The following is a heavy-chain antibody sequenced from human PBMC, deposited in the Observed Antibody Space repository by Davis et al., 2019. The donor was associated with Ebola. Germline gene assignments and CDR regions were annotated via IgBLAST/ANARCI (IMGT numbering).Heavy chain of an antibody. CDR1: GFTFSNYG. Sequence: GESLKISCAASGFTFSNYGMHWVRQPPGKGLEWVGFIRFDGSSKHHIDSVKGRFTISRDNAKNTLYLQMNSLRAEDTAVYYCARSSPSNFVTIYYGMDVWGQGTTVTVSS. J-gene: IGHJ6*02. D-gene: IGHD3-9*01. CDR3: ARSSPSNFVTIYYGMDV. V-gene: IGHV3-33*01. CDR2: IRFDGSSK.